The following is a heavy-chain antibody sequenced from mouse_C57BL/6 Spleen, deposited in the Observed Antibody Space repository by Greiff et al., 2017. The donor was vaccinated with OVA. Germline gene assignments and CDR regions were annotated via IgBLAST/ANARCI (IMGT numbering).Heavy chain of an antibody. CDR2: IDPSDSET. CDR3: ARGNYYGSDWYFDV. V-gene: IGHV1-52*01. CDR1: GYTFTSYW. J-gene: IGHJ1*03. Sequence: QVQLQQPGAELVRPGSSVKLSCKASGYTFTSYWMHWVKQRPIQGLEWIGNIDPSDSETHYNQKFKDKATLTVDKSSSTAYMQLSSLTSEDSAVYYCARGNYYGSDWYFDVWGTGTTVTVSS. D-gene: IGHD1-1*01.